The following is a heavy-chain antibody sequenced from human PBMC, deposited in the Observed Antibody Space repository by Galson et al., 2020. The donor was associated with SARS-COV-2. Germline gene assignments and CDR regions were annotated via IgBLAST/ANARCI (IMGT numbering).Heavy chain of an antibody. V-gene: IGHV4-30-2*01. J-gene: IGHJ3*02. Sequence: SETLYLTCAVSGISISSGSYSWNWIRQPPGKGLAWTGYISHSGGTYYNPSLKSRVTISGDRSKNQFSLRLSSVTAADTAVYYCARLHYGEYAPEAFDIWGPGTRVTVAS. CDR3: ARLHYGEYAPEAFDI. D-gene: IGHD4-17*01. CDR2: ISHSGGT. CDR1: GISISSGSYS.